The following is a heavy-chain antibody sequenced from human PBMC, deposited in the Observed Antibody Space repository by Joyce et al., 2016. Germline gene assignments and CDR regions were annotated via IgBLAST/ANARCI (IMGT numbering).Heavy chain of an antibody. D-gene: IGHD2-15*01. V-gene: IGHV1-24*01. CDR3: ATARGGYCRGGSCSRNYYYYMDV. CDR1: GSSLTELS. CDR2: FDPEAGET. J-gene: IGHJ6*03. Sequence: QVPLVQSGAEVKKPGASVKVSCKVSGSSLTELSIHWVRQTPGKGLEWMRGFDPEAGETIYAQSFQGRVTMTDDTATDTAYMELSSLRSDDTAVYYCATARGGYCRGGSCSRNYYYYMDVWGKGTTVTVSS.